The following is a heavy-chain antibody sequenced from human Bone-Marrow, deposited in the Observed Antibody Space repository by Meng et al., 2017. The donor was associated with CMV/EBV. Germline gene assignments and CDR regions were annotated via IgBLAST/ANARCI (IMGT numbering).Heavy chain of an antibody. CDR3: ARRAVTPWHWFDP. CDR1: GGSISSSRYY. CDR2: IYYSGST. J-gene: IGHJ5*02. V-gene: IGHV4-39*01. Sequence: SETLSLTCTVPGGSISSSRYYWGWIRQPPGKGLEWIGSIYYSGSTYYNPSLKSRVTISVDTSKNQFSLKLSSVTAADTAVYYCARRAVTPWHWFDPWGQGTLVTVSS. D-gene: IGHD4-11*01.